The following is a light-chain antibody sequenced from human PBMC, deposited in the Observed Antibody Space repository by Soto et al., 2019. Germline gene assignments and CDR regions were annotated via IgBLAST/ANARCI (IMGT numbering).Light chain of an antibody. V-gene: IGKV3-20*01. CDR3: QQYGSSPVT. J-gene: IGKJ1*01. CDR2: GAS. Sequence: ERVLTQSPGTLSLSQGERATLSCRASQSVSSSYLAWYQQKPGQAPRLLIYGASSRATGIPDRFSGSGSGTDFTLTISRLEPEDFAVYYCQQYGSSPVTFGQGTKVDI. CDR1: QSVSSSY.